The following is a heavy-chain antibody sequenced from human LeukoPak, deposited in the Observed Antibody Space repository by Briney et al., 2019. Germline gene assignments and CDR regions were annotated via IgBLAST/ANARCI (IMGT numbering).Heavy chain of an antibody. J-gene: IGHJ6*02. CDR2: ISGSGGST. V-gene: IGHV3-23*01. D-gene: IGHD1-26*01. Sequence: GGSLRLSCAASGFTFSSYGMYWVRQAPGKGLEWVSAISGSGGSTYYADSVKGRFTISRDNSKNTLYLQMNSLRAEDTAVYYCAKAVGYYYGMDVWGQGTTVTVSS. CDR1: GFTFSSYG. CDR3: AKAVGYYYGMDV.